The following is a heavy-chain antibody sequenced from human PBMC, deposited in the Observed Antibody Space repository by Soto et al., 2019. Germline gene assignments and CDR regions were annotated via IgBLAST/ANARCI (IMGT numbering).Heavy chain of an antibody. D-gene: IGHD1-20*01. CDR1: GFTFSVSA. Sequence: EAQLLESGGGLVQPGGSLRLSCVASGFTFSVSAMTWVRQAPGKGLEWVSTTGLSGRTTFYGDSVKGRFTVSRDNSKNTQDLQMSSLRAEDTAVYYCATVHNTARSFNFWGRGTLVTVSS. CDR3: ATVHNTARSFNF. V-gene: IGHV3-23*01. J-gene: IGHJ4*02. CDR2: TGLSGRTT.